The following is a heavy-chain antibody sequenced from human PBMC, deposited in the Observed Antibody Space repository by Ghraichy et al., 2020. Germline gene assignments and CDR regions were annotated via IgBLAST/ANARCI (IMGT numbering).Heavy chain of an antibody. CDR3: AKDINSLYDSSGPWGAFDI. D-gene: IGHD3-22*01. Sequence: SLNISCAASGFKFDDYGMHWVRQGPGKGLEWVAGTSWNSASISYADSLKGRFTISRDNAKNSLYLQMNSLRAEDTAMYYCAKDINSLYDSSGPWGAFDIWGQGTVVTVSS. CDR2: TSWNSASI. V-gene: IGHV3-9*01. CDR1: GFKFDDYG. J-gene: IGHJ3*02.